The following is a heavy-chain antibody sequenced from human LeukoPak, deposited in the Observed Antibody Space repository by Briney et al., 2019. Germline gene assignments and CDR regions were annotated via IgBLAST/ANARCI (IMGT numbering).Heavy chain of an antibody. D-gene: IGHD3-16*02. V-gene: IGHV4-34*01. CDR1: GGSFSGYY. J-gene: IGHJ6*03. CDR3: ARAISDYVWGSYRQRYYYYYMDV. CDR2: INHSGST. Sequence: KPSETLSLTCAVYGGSFSGYYWSWIRQPPGKGLEWIGEINHSGSTNYNPSLKSRVTISVDTSKNQFSLKLSSVTAADTAVYYCARAISDYVWGSYRQRYYYYYMDVWGKGTTVTASS.